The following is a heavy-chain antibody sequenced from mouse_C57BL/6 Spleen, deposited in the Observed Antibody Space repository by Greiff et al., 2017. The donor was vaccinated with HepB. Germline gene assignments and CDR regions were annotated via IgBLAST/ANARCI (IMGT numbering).Heavy chain of an antibody. CDR2: INPGSGGT. V-gene: IGHV1-54*01. CDR3: AREGVIYDGPAGFAY. Sequence: QVQLQQSGAELVRPGTSVKVSCKASGYAFTNYLIEWVKQRPGQGLEWIGVINPGSGGTNYNEKFKGKATLTADKSSSTAYMQLSSLTSEDSAVYFCAREGVIYDGPAGFAYWGQGTLVTVSA. J-gene: IGHJ3*01. CDR1: GYAFTNYL. D-gene: IGHD2-3*01.